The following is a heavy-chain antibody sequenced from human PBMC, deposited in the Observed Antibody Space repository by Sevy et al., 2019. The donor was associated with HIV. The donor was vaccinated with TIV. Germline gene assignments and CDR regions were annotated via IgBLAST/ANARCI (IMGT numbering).Heavy chain of an antibody. CDR1: GFTFSNAW. J-gene: IGHJ6*02. D-gene: IGHD3-16*01. Sequence: GGSLRLSCAASGFTFSNAWMSWVRQAPGKGLEWVGRIKSKTDGGTTDYAAPVKGRLTISRDDSKNTLYLKMKSLKTEDTAVYYCTTDAYDYVWGSQYYYYGMDVWGQGTTVTVSS. V-gene: IGHV3-15*01. CDR2: IKSKTDGGTT. CDR3: TTDAYDYVWGSQYYYYGMDV.